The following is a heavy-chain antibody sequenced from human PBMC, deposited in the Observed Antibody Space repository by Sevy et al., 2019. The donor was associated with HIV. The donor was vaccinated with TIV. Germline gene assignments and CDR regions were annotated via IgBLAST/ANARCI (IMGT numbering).Heavy chain of an antibody. CDR1: GFRFSSYG. CDR3: TKDMVTFGGIIANSPGGFDM. D-gene: IGHD3-16*02. J-gene: IGHJ3*02. Sequence: GGSLRLFCAASGFRFSSYGMNWVRQAPDKGLEWVAFLPYDGSKEDYADSVKGRFTISRDNSKNTLYLQMSSLRAEDTAVYYCTKDMVTFGGIIANSPGGFDMWGQGTMVTVSS. CDR2: LPYDGSKE. V-gene: IGHV3-30*02.